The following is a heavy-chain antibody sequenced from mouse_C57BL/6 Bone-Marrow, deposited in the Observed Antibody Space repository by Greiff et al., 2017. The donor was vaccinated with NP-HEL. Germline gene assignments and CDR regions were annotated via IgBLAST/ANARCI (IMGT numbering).Heavy chain of an antibody. Sequence: QVHVKQPGAELVKPGASVKLSCKASGYTFTSYWMHWVKQRPGRGLEWIGRIDPNSGGTKYNEKFKSKATLTVDKPSSTAYMQLSSLTSEDSAVYYCAREGITTVVAHWYFDVWGTGTTVTVSS. D-gene: IGHD1-1*01. CDR2: IDPNSGGT. J-gene: IGHJ1*03. CDR3: AREGITTVVAHWYFDV. CDR1: GYTFTSYW. V-gene: IGHV1-72*01.